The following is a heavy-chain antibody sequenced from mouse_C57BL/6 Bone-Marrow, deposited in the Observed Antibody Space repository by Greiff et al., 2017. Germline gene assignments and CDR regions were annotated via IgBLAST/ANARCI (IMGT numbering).Heavy chain of an antibody. CDR3: VGDPAGTDAMDY. J-gene: IGHJ4*01. V-gene: IGHV12-3*01. CDR2: ITHSGET. D-gene: IGHD4-1*01. CDR1: GFPITSGYY. Sequence: VQLQESGPGLVKPSQSLFLTCSITGFPITSGYYWIWIRQSPGKPLEWMGYITHSGETFYNPSLQSPISITRETSKNQFFLPLNSVTTEDTAMYYCVGDPAGTDAMDYWGQGTSVTVSA.